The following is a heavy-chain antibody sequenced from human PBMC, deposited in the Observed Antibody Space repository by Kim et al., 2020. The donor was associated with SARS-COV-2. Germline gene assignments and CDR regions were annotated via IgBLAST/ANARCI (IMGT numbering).Heavy chain of an antibody. CDR3: ARDSRGDVVVPAAKFAWGGYDYAHSYYGMDV. Sequence: GGSLRLSCAASGFTFSSYWMSWVRQAPGKGLEWVANIKQDGSEKYYVDSVKGRFTISRDNAKNSLYLQMNSLRAEDTAVYYCARDSRGDVVVPAAKFAWGGYDYAHSYYGMDVWGQGTTVTVSS. D-gene: IGHD2-2*01. J-gene: IGHJ6*02. CDR2: IKQDGSEK. CDR1: GFTFSSYW. V-gene: IGHV3-7*01.